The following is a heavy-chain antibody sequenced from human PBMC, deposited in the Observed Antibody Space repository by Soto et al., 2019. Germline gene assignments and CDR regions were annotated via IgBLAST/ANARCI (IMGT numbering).Heavy chain of an antibody. CDR2: ISTDLRAL. CDR1: GFTVSTYH. CDR3: TRDGRRGYDMDV. D-gene: IGHD1-26*01. J-gene: IGHJ6*02. Sequence: GGSLRLSCAASGFTVSTYHLNWVRQAPGKGLEWVSYISTDLRALYYADSVRGRFTISRDNAKNSLYLQMTSLRDEDTGVYYCTRDGRRGYDMDVWGQGTTVTVSS. V-gene: IGHV3-48*02.